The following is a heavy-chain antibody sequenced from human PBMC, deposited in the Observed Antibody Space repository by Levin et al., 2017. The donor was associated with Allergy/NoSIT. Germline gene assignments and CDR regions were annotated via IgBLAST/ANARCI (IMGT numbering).Heavy chain of an antibody. CDR3: ARDIAVAGTMGWFDP. V-gene: IGHV1-2*02. CDR1: GYTFTGYY. J-gene: IGHJ5*02. D-gene: IGHD6-19*01. CDR2: INPNSGGT. Sequence: ASVKVSCKASGYTFTGYYMHWVRQAPGQGLEWMGWINPNSGGTNYAQKFQGRVTMTRDTSISTAYMELSRLRSDDTAVYYCARDIAVAGTMGWFDPWGQGTLVTVSS.